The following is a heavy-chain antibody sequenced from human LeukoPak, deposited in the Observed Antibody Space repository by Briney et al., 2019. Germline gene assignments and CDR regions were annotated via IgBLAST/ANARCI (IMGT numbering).Heavy chain of an antibody. V-gene: IGHV4-39*07. D-gene: IGHD3-3*02. CDR1: GGSISSSSYY. CDR3: ARVCVHFWSAPSAYFDY. CDR2: IYYSGST. J-gene: IGHJ4*02. Sequence: SETLSLTCTVSGGSISSSSYYWGWIRQPPGKGLEWIGSIYYSGSTYYNPSLKSRVTISVDTSKNQFSLKLSSVTAADTAVYYCARVCVHFWSAPSAYFDYWGQGTLVTVSS.